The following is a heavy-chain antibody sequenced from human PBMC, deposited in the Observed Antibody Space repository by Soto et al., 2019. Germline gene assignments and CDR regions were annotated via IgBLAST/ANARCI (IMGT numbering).Heavy chain of an antibody. D-gene: IGHD3-3*01. CDR1: GGTFSSYA. Sequence: SVKVSCKASGGTFSSYAISWVRQAPGQGLEWMGGIIPIFGTANYAQKFQGRVTITSDESTSTAYMELSSLRSEDTAVYYCARPAYDFWSGWVPDYYYYGMDVWGQGTRGTVSS. V-gene: IGHV1-69*13. CDR3: ARPAYDFWSGWVPDYYYYGMDV. J-gene: IGHJ6*02. CDR2: IIPIFGTA.